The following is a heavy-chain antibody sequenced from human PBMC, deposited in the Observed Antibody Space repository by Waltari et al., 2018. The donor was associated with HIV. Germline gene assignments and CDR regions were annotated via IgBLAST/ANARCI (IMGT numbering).Heavy chain of an antibody. Sequence: QVRLQQWGAGLLKPSETLSLTCAVYGASFSDYYWTWIRQPPGKGLEWIGEINHSGSTNYNPSLRRRVMIVVDASKKQFSLKMSPMAAADMAMYYCARSADYYGSGATEYFQDWGQGTLVTVS. CDR3: ARSADYYGSGATEYFQD. J-gene: IGHJ1*01. CDR2: INHSGST. CDR1: GASFSDYY. V-gene: IGHV4-34*01. D-gene: IGHD3-10*01.